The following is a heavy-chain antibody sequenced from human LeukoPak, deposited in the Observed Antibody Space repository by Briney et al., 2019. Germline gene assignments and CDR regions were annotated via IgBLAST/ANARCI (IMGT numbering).Heavy chain of an antibody. Sequence: GGSLRLSCVASGFTFSSLWVSWVRQAPGKGLEWVANINQDGREKYYVDSEKGRFTISRDNAKMSLYLQMNSLRADDTAVYYCARGRLQVDYWGQGTLVSASS. CDR2: INQDGREK. D-gene: IGHD2-21*02. CDR3: ARGRLQVDY. V-gene: IGHV3-7*01. CDR1: GFTFSSLW. J-gene: IGHJ4*02.